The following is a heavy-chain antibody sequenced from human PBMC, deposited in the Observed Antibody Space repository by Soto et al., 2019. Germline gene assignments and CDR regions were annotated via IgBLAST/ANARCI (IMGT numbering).Heavy chain of an antibody. V-gene: IGHV3-30-3*01. D-gene: IGHD5-12*01. CDR1: GFTFTSYA. CDR2: ISYDGRNK. Sequence: GGSLRLSCAASGFTFTSYAMHWVRQAPGKGLEWVAVISYDGRNKDYADSVRGRFTISRDNSKNTLFLQMNSLRAEDTAVYYCARDQIVPTGNYYYCYGMDVSGQGTTDIVSS. J-gene: IGHJ6*02. CDR3: ARDQIVPTGNYYYCYGMDV.